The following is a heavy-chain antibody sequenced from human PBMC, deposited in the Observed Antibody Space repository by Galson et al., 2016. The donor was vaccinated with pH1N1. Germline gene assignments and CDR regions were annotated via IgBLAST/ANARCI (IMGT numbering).Heavy chain of an antibody. CDR2: IHHTGNT. CDR3: ARRYSSGCSGGDDAFDI. CDR1: GYSITRGYY. Sequence: SETLSLTCGVSGYSITRGYYWGWIRQPPGKGLEWIGTIHHTGNTDYNPSLKNRLTISLDPYKNQFSLKLISVTAADTAMYYCARRYSSGCSGGDDAFDIWGQGTMVTVSS. V-gene: IGHV4-38-2*01. J-gene: IGHJ3*02. D-gene: IGHD6-19*01.